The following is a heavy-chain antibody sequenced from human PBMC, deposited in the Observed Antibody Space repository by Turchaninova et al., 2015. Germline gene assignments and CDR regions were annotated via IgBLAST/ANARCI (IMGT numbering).Heavy chain of an antibody. J-gene: IGHJ6*03. V-gene: IGHV2-5*02. D-gene: IGHD6-13*01. CDR1: GFSLRTRGVG. CDR2: IYWDDDK. CDR3: AHTRKAAGTSVQYYYYYMDV. Sequence: QITLKESGPTLVKPTQTLTLTCTFSGFSLRTRGVGVGWIRQPPGKALAWLALIYWDDDKRYSPSLKSRLTITKATSKNQVVLTMTNMDPVDTATYYCAHTRKAAGTSVQYYYYYMDVWGKGTTVTVSS.